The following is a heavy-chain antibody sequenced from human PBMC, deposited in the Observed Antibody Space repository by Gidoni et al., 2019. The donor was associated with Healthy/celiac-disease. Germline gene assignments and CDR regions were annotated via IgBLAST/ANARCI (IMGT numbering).Heavy chain of an antibody. CDR1: GFTFSNAW. V-gene: IGHV3-15*01. J-gene: IGHJ6*02. Sequence: EVQLVESGGGLVKPGGSLRLSCAASGFTFSNAWMSWVRQAPGKGLEWVGRIKSKTDGGTTDYAAPVKGRFTISRDDSKNTLYLQMNSLKTEDTAVYYCTTVDTAMVTISRYYYYGMDVWGQGTTVTVSS. CDR2: IKSKTDGGTT. CDR3: TTVDTAMVTISRYYYYGMDV. D-gene: IGHD5-18*01.